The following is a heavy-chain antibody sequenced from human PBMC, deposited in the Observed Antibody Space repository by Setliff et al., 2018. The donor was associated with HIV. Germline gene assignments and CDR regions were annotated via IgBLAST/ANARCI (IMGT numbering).Heavy chain of an antibody. J-gene: IGHJ6*03. D-gene: IGHD1-26*01. CDR1: GESFTDHF. CDR3: ARGREVKRDTYYDYFYMDV. CDR2: INHSGST. V-gene: IGHV4-34*01. Sequence: SETLSLTCAVYGESFTDHFWTWIRQSPGKGLEWLEEINHSGSTNQNPSLKSRFNLSVDTSKNQFSLRMNSVTAADTAVYYCARGREVKRDTYYDYFYMDVWSRGTAVT.